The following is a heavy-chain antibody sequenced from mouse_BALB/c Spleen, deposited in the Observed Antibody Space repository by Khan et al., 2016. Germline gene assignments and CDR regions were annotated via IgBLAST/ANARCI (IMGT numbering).Heavy chain of an antibody. CDR2: ISYDGSN. Sequence: EVQLQESGPGLVKPSQSLSLTCSVTGYSITSGYYWNWIRQFPGNKLEWMGYISYDGSNDYSPSLKNRISITRDTSKDKFFLKLNSVTTKDTATYDCARGGGNYANYWGQGTTLTVSS. CDR3: ARGGGNYANY. CDR1: GYSITSGYY. J-gene: IGHJ2*01. V-gene: IGHV3-6*02. D-gene: IGHD2-1*01.